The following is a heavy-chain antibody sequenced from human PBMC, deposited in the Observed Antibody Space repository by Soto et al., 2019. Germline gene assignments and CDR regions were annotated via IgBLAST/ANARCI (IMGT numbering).Heavy chain of an antibody. D-gene: IGHD2-2*01. Sequence: QMQLVESGGGLVKPGGSLRLSCAASGFGFSDYYMTWIRQAPGKGLEWVSYISYSGNDRYYADSVKGRFTISRDNAKNSLYLQMNSLRAEDTAVFYCARGILGPSAMFGLFDFWGQGILVTVSS. CDR1: GFGFSDYY. CDR2: ISYSGNDR. J-gene: IGHJ4*02. V-gene: IGHV3-11*01. CDR3: ARGILGPSAMFGLFDF.